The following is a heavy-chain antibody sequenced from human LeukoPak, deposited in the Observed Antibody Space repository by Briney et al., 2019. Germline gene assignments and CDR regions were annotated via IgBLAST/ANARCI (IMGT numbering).Heavy chain of an antibody. CDR3: ARDEGYSYGSCDY. Sequence: GSLRLSCAASGFTFSDYYMSWIRQAPGKGLEWVSYISSSSSYTNYADSEKGRFTISRDNAKNSLYLQMNSLRAEDTAVYYCARDEGYSYGSCDYWSQGTLVTVSS. J-gene: IGHJ4*02. V-gene: IGHV3-11*06. CDR1: GFTFSDYY. D-gene: IGHD5-18*01. CDR2: ISSSSSYT.